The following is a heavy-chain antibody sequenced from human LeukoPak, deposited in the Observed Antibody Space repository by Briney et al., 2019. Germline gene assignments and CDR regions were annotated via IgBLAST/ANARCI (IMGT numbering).Heavy chain of an antibody. D-gene: IGHD6-19*01. J-gene: IGHJ4*02. Sequence: SVTVSCKASGYTFTSYGISWVRQAPGQGLEWMGGIIPIFGTANYAQKFQGRVTITTDESTSTAYMELSSLRSEDTAVYYCAREVAVAGHFDYWGQGTLVTVSS. CDR2: IIPIFGTA. CDR1: GYTFTSYG. CDR3: AREVAVAGHFDY. V-gene: IGHV1-69*05.